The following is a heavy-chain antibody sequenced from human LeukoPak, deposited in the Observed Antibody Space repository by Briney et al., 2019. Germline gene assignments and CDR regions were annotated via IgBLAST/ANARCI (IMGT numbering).Heavy chain of an antibody. Sequence: GASVKVSCKASGYTFTSYAMNWVRQAPGQGLEWMGWINTNTGNPTYAQGFTGRFVFSLDTSVSTAYLQISSLKAEDTAVYYCARGHYDILTGCYRFDPWGQGTLVTVSS. CDR3: ARGHYDILTGCYRFDP. CDR1: GYTFTSYA. CDR2: INTNTGNP. V-gene: IGHV7-4-1*02. J-gene: IGHJ5*02. D-gene: IGHD3-9*01.